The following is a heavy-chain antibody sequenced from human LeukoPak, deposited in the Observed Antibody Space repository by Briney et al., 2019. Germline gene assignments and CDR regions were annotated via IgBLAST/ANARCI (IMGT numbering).Heavy chain of an antibody. Sequence: SETLSLTCTVSGGSISSYYWSWIRQPPGKGLEWIGHICYSGSTNYNPSLKSRVTISVDTSKNQFSLKLSSVTAADTAVYYCARDRSNYDFWSGPAGYWGQGTLVTVSS. V-gene: IGHV4-59*01. CDR3: ARDRSNYDFWSGPAGY. J-gene: IGHJ4*02. D-gene: IGHD3-3*01. CDR2: ICYSGST. CDR1: GGSISSYY.